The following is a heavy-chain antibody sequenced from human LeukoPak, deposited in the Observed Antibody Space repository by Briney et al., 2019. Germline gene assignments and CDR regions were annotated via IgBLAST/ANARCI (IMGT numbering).Heavy chain of an antibody. D-gene: IGHD3-10*01. J-gene: IGHJ4*02. CDR1: GGSISSSSYY. CDR3: ALYGSGSYNFDY. CDR2: IYYSGST. Sequence: SETLSLTCTVSGGSISSSSYYWGWIRQPPGKGLEWIGSIYYSGSTYYNPSLKSRVTISVDTSKNQFSLKLSSVTAADTAVYYCALYGSGSYNFDYWGQGTLVTVSS. V-gene: IGHV4-39*01.